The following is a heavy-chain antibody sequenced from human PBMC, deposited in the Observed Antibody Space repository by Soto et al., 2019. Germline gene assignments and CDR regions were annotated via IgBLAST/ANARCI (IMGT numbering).Heavy chain of an antibody. V-gene: IGHV3-23*01. Sequence: WGSLRLSCAASGFTFNRYTIIFFRHSPFKGLEWVSTINDSGGRTYYADSVKGRFTISKDNSKNTLYLQMNSLRAEDTAVYYCAKDLGAVPGTGDGFDYWGQGTLVTVSS. CDR2: INDSGGRT. CDR3: AKDLGAVPGTGDGFDY. D-gene: IGHD6-19*01. J-gene: IGHJ4*02. CDR1: GFTFNRYT.